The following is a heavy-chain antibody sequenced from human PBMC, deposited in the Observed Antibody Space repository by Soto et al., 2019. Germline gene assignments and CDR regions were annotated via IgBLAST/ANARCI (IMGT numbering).Heavy chain of an antibody. CDR3: AKYSGNWYYFDY. Sequence: EVQLLESGGGLVQPGGSLRLSCAASGFTFSTYAMTWVRQAPGKGLEWVSSVSNRGGTYYADSVKGRFTISRDNSKSTLYLQLNSLRAEDTAVYFCAKYSGNWYYFDYWGQGTLVTVSS. V-gene: IGHV3-23*01. D-gene: IGHD6-13*01. J-gene: IGHJ4*02. CDR1: GFTFSTYA. CDR2: VSNRGGT.